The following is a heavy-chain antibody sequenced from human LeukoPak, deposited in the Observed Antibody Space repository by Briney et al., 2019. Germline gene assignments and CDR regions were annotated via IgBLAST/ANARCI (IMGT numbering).Heavy chain of an antibody. CDR1: GFTFSSYS. CDR2: ISISSSYI. D-gene: IGHD3-22*01. V-gene: IGHV3-21*01. CDR3: ARDYYDSSGYIRSYYYYMDV. J-gene: IGHJ6*03. Sequence: GGSLRLSCAASGFTFSSYSMNWVRQAPGKGLEWVSSISISSSYIYYADSVKGRFTISRDNAKNSLYLQMNSLRAEDTAVYYCARDYYDSSGYIRSYYYYMDVWGKGTTVTVSS.